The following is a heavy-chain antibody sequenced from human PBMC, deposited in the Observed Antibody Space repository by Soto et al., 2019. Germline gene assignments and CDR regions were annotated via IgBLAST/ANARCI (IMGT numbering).Heavy chain of an antibody. Sequence: EVQLVESGGGLVKPGGSLRLSCVVSGLTFSNAWMNWVRQAPGKGLEWVGRIQSEADGGAIDYSAPVKGRFTISRDDSENTLYLQMNSLKTEDTSIYYCTTPFYYYHSNNYWGQGTLVSVSS. V-gene: IGHV3-15*07. D-gene: IGHD3-22*01. CDR2: IQSEADGGAI. CDR1: GLTFSNAW. J-gene: IGHJ4*02. CDR3: TTPFYYYHSNNY.